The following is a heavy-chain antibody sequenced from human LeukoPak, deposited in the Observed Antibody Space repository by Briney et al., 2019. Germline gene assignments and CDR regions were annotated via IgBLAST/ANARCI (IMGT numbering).Heavy chain of an antibody. CDR2: IYPGDSDT. D-gene: IGHD1-26*01. J-gene: IGHJ3*01. CDR3: ARRDTFSGSHPAFSV. Sequence: GESLKISCKASGYIFTTYWIGWVRQMPGKGLEWMGIIYPGDSDTRYSPSFQGQVTISADKSINIAYLQWSSLKASDTAMYNCARRDTFSGSHPAFSVWGQGTMVTVSS. V-gene: IGHV5-51*01. CDR1: GYIFTTYW.